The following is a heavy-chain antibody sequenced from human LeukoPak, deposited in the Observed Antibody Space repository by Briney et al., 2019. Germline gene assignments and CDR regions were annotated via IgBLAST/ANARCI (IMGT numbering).Heavy chain of an antibody. CDR2: IIPIFGTA. CDR3: ARAPQGYSSSWLYWYVDL. J-gene: IGHJ2*01. CDR1: GGTFSSYA. D-gene: IGHD6-13*01. Sequence: ASVKVSCKASGGTFSSYAISWVRQAPGQGLEWMGGIIPIFGTANYAQKFQGRVTITADESTSTAYMELSSLRSEDTAVYYCARAPQGYSSSWLYWYVDLWGRGTLVTVSS. V-gene: IGHV1-69*13.